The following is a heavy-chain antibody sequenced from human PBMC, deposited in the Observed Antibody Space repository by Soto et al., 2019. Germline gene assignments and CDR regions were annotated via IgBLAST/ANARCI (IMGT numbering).Heavy chain of an antibody. CDR1: GGSISSYY. J-gene: IGHJ4*02. V-gene: IGHV4-59*01. Sequence: PSDTLSLTCTVSGGSISSYYWSWIRQPPGKGLEWIGYIYYSGSTNYNPSLKSRVTISVDTSKNQFSLKLSSVTAADTAVYYCARVGLGYYYDSSGYYYFDYWGQGTLVTVS. CDR2: IYYSGST. CDR3: ARVGLGYYYDSSGYYYFDY. D-gene: IGHD3-22*01.